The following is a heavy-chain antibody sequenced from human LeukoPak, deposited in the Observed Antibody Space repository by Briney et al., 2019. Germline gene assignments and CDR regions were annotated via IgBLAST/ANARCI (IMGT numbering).Heavy chain of an antibody. J-gene: IGHJ4*02. V-gene: IGHV3-30-3*01. Sequence: GGSLRLSCAASGFTFSSYAMHWVRQAPGKGLEWVAVISYDGSNKYYADSVKGRFTISRDNSKNTLYLQMNSLRAEDTAVYYCAVADYFDYWGQGTLVTVSS. CDR3: AVADYFDY. CDR2: ISYDGSNK. D-gene: IGHD6-13*01. CDR1: GFTFSSYA.